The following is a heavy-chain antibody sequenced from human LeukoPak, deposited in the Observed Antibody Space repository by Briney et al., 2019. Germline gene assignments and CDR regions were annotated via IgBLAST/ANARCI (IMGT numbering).Heavy chain of an antibody. J-gene: IGHJ3*02. Sequence: ASVEVSCKASGYTFTSYGISWVRQAPGQGLEWMGWISAYNGNTNYAQKLQGRVTMTTDTSTSTAYMELRSLRSDDTAVYYCARDRSCSSTSCYFDAFDIWGQGTMVTVSS. CDR2: ISAYNGNT. CDR1: GYTFTSYG. V-gene: IGHV1-18*01. CDR3: ARDRSCSSTSCYFDAFDI. D-gene: IGHD2-2*01.